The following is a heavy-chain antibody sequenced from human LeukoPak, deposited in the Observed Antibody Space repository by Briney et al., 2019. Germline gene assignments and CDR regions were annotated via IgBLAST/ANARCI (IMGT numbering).Heavy chain of an antibody. V-gene: IGHV3-30-3*01. Sequence: PGGSLRLSCAASGFSFSNYAMHWVRQAPGKGLEWVAVISYDGSNKYYADSVEGRFTISRDNSNNTLYLQMNSLRVEDTAVYYCARGYGYSSGWYFDYWGQGTLVTVSS. CDR1: GFSFSNYA. D-gene: IGHD6-19*01. CDR2: ISYDGSNK. CDR3: ARGYGYSSGWYFDY. J-gene: IGHJ4*02.